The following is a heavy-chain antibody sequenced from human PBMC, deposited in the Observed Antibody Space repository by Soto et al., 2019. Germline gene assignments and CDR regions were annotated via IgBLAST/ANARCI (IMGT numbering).Heavy chain of an antibody. V-gene: IGHV3-23*01. CDR2: ISGSGGST. J-gene: IGHJ4*02. D-gene: IGHD3-16*01. CDR3: AKDQYYDYIWESLFDY. Sequence: GGSLRLSCAASGFTFSSYAMCWVRHAPGKGLEWVSAISGSGGSTYYADSVNGRFTISRDNSKNTLYLQMNSLRAEDTAVYYCAKDQYYDYIWESLFDYWGQGTLVTASS. CDR1: GFTFSSYA.